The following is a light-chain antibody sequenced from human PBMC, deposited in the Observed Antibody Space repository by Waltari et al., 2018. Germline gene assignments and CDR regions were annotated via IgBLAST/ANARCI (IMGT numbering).Light chain of an antibody. CDR2: DAS. J-gene: IGKJ2*01. CDR3: QQGSGWPPTYS. V-gene: IGKV3-11*01. Sequence: EIVLTQSPATMSLSPGERATISCRASQSISSYISWYRQKPGQTPTLLIYDASQRATGIPARIRGSGSGTDFTLTITGVEPEDFAVYFCQQGSGWPPTYSFGQGTKLEIK. CDR1: QSISSY.